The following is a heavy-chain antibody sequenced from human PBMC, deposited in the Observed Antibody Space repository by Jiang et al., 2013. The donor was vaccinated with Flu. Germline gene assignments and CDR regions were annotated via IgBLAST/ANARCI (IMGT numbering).Heavy chain of an antibody. CDR3: ARDRSTGDY. J-gene: IGHJ4*02. V-gene: IGHV1-18*01. CDR2: IRVDSGQT. Sequence: RQAPGQGLEWMGWIRVDSGQTDYAQKFQGRVTMTTDRSTTTVYMELRRLTSDDTAVYYCARDRSTGDYWGPGTLVTVSS. D-gene: IGHD4-11*01.